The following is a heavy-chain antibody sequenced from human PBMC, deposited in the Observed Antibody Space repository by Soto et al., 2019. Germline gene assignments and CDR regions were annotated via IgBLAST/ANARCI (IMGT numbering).Heavy chain of an antibody. Sequence: QLQLQESGPGLVRPSETLSLTCIVSGGSISSSSYYWGWIRQPPGKGLEWIGSIYSSGSAYYNPSLKSRVTISVDTSKNQFSLEQTSVTAADTAVYYCATPVSSGYQAFEVWGQGTMVTVSS. D-gene: IGHD3-22*01. V-gene: IGHV4-39*01. CDR3: ATPVSSGYQAFEV. CDR2: IYSSGSA. CDR1: GGSISSSSYY. J-gene: IGHJ3*01.